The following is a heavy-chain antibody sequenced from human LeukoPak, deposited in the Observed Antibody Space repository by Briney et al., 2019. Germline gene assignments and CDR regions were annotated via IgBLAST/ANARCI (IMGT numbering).Heavy chain of an antibody. Sequence: SQTLSLTCTVSGGSISTASFYWTWIRQRPGGGLEWIGFVYYTGSTYYNPSLNSRVTMSVDTSNNQFSLRLTSLTAADTAVYYCARDRGGYGDAFDSWGPGTLVTVSS. CDR2: VYYTGST. D-gene: IGHD4-17*01. J-gene: IGHJ4*02. CDR1: GGSISTASFY. V-gene: IGHV4-31*03. CDR3: ARDRGGYGDAFDS.